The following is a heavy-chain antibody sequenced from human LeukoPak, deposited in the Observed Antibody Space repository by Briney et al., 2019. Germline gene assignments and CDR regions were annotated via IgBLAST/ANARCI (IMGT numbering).Heavy chain of an antibody. D-gene: IGHD6-13*01. Sequence: ASVKVSCKASGYTFTGYYMHWVRQAPGQGLEWMGWINPNSGGTNYAQKFQGRVTMTRDTSISTAYMELSRLRSDDTAVYYCAREFRYSTPWRGWFDPLGQGTLVTVSS. CDR3: AREFRYSTPWRGWFDP. CDR1: GYTFTGYY. J-gene: IGHJ5*02. CDR2: INPNSGGT. V-gene: IGHV1-2*02.